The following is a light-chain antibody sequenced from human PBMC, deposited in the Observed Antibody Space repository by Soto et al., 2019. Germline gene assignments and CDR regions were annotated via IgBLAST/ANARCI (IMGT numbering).Light chain of an antibody. CDR2: EGS. CDR3: CSYAGSSLGV. V-gene: IGLV2-23*01. CDR1: SSDVGSYNL. J-gene: IGLJ2*01. Sequence: QSVLTQPASVSGSPGQSITISCTGTSSDVGSYNLVSWYQQHPGKAPKLMIYEGSKWPSGVSNRFSGSKSGNTASLTISGLQAEDEADYYCCSYAGSSLGVFGGGTKLTVL.